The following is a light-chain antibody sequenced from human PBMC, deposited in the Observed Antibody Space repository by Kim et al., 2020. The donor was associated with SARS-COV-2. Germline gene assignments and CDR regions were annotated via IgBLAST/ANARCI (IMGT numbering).Light chain of an antibody. CDR2: AGS. CDR1: LDISNF. V-gene: IGKV1-27*01. CDR3: QKYNSAPFT. J-gene: IGKJ3*01. Sequence: ASVGDIVTISCRASLDISNFLAWYQQRPGKVPKLLIYAGSTLQSGVPPRFSGCGAGTDFTLTISSLQPEDAATYYCQKYNSAPFTFGPGTNVDIK.